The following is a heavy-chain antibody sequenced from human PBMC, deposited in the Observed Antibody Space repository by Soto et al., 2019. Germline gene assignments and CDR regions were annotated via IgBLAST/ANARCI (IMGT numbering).Heavy chain of an antibody. V-gene: IGHV2-5*02. CDR2: IYWDDDE. CDR1: GFSLNTDGEG. CDR3: DHSRNLITEDAQVGDFDY. Sequence: QITLKESGPTQVKPTQTLTLTCSFSGFSLNTDGEGVGWVRQPPGEALEWLALIYWDDDERYSPSLKTRLTINKDPSKNQVVLIMTNVDPVEKATYYCDHSRNLITEDAQVGDFDYWGQGTLVTVSS. D-gene: IGHD3-10*01. J-gene: IGHJ4*02.